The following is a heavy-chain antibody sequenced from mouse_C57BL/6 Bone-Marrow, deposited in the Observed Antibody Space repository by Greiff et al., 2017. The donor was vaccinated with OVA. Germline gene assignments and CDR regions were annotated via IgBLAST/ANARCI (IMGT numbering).Heavy chain of an antibody. CDR1: GYTFTGYW. CDR3: ARYTTVVAKLGRRYFDY. CDR2: ILPGSGST. Sequence: VMLVESGAELMKPGASVKLSCKATGYTFTGYWIEWVKQRPGHGLEWIGEILPGSGSTNYNEKFKGKATFTADTSSNTAYMQLSSLTTEDSAIYHCARYTTVVAKLGRRYFDYWGQGTTLTVSS. J-gene: IGHJ2*01. D-gene: IGHD1-1*01. V-gene: IGHV1-9*01.